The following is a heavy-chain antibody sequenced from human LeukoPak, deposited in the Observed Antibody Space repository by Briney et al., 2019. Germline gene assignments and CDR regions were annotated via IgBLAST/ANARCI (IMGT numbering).Heavy chain of an antibody. CDR2: INPNSGGT. Sequence: GASVKVSCKASGYTFTGYYVHWVRQAPGQGLEWMGWINPNSGGTNYAQKFQGRVTMTRDTSISTAYMELSRLRSDDTAVYYCARDMVRGVKLADYWGQGTLVTVSS. CDR1: GYTFTGYY. V-gene: IGHV1-2*02. D-gene: IGHD3-10*01. J-gene: IGHJ4*02. CDR3: ARDMVRGVKLADY.